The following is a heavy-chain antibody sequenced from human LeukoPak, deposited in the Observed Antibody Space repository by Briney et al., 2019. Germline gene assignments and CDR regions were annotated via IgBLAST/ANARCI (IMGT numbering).Heavy chain of an antibody. V-gene: IGHV4-34*01. CDR3: ARGEPIVGAPVEDAFDI. D-gene: IGHD1-26*01. CDR1: GGSFSGYY. CDR2: INHSGST. J-gene: IGHJ3*02. Sequence: KPSETLSLTCAVYGGSFSGYYWSWIRQPPGKGLEWIGEINHSGSTNYNPSLKSRVTISVDTSKNQFSLKLSSVTAADTAVYYCARGEPIVGAPVEDAFDIWGQGTTVTVSS.